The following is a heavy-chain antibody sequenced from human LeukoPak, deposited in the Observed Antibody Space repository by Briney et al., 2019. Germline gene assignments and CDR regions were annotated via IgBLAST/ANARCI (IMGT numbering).Heavy chain of an antibody. J-gene: IGHJ4*02. V-gene: IGHV3-23*01. D-gene: IGHD3-10*01. CDR3: AKHVSGSLFYFDY. Sequence: GTLTLSCAASGFTFRNWAMSWVREAPGKGLEWVSGISGTGYNTYYADSVKGRFTISRDNSKNTLYLQMNSLGAEDTAVYYCAKHVSGSLFYFDYWGQRTLVTVS. CDR1: GFTFRNWA. CDR2: ISGTGYNT.